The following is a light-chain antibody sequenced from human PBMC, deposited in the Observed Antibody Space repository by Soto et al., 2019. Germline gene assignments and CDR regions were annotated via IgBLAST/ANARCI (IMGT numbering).Light chain of an antibody. V-gene: IGKV1-27*01. CDR3: QKYNSAPLT. CDR1: QGIAPY. CDR2: ATS. Sequence: DVQMTQSPSSLSAFVGDRVTITCRASQGIAPYLAWFQQKPGKVPKLLIYATSTLQSGVPSRFSGSGSETDFTLTVTSLQPEDVGTYYCQKYNSAPLTFGGGTKVDIK. J-gene: IGKJ4*01.